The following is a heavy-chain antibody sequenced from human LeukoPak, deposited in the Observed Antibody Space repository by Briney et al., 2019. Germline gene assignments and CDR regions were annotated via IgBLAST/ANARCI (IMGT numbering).Heavy chain of an antibody. CDR1: GGTFSSYA. J-gene: IGHJ4*02. V-gene: IGHV1-69*13. CDR2: IIPIFGTA. D-gene: IGHD1-26*01. CDR3: TRDWGSGSSFDY. Sequence: SVKVSCKASGGTFSSYAISWVRQAPGQGLEWMGGIIPIFGTANYAQKFQGRVTITADESTSTAYMELSSLRSEDTAVYYCTRDWGSGSSFDYWGQGTLVTVSS.